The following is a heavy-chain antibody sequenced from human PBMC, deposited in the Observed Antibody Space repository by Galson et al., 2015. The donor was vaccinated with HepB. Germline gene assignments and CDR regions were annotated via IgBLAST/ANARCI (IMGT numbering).Heavy chain of an antibody. J-gene: IGHJ6*03. CDR1: GFTFSRYA. CDR3: ARCGYSSSWYGQMYYYYMDV. Sequence: SLRLSCAASGFTFSRYAMSWVRQAPGKGLEWVSAISGSGGDTYHANSVKGRFTISRDTSKNTLYLQMNSLRAEDTAVYYCARCGYSSSWYGQMYYYYMDVWGKGTTVTVSS. CDR2: ISGSGGDT. V-gene: IGHV3-23*01. D-gene: IGHD6-13*01.